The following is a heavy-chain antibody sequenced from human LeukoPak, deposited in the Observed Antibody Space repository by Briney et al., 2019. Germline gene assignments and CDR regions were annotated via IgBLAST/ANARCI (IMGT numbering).Heavy chain of an antibody. CDR2: IKQDGSEK. J-gene: IGHJ4*02. V-gene: IGHV3-7*01. Sequence: PGGSLRLSCAASGFTFSSYWMSWVRQAPGKGLEWVANIKQDGSEKYHVDSVKGRFTISRDNAKNSLYLQMNSLRAEDTAVYYCAKAILVYSSLDYWGQGTLVTVSS. CDR1: GFTFSSYW. CDR3: AKAILVYSSLDY. D-gene: IGHD6-13*01.